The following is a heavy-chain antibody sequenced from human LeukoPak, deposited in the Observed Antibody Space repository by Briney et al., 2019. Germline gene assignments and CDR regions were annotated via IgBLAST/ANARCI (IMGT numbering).Heavy chain of an antibody. Sequence: GGSLRLSCAASGFTFDDYAMHWVRQAPGKGLEWVSSISWNSGTIGYADSVKGRFTISRDNAKNSLYLQMNSLRAEDTALYYCAKDGSRWDYGSGSYQAWGQGTLVTVSS. J-gene: IGHJ4*02. D-gene: IGHD3-10*01. CDR3: AKDGSRWDYGSGSYQA. CDR2: ISWNSGTI. CDR1: GFTFDDYA. V-gene: IGHV3-9*01.